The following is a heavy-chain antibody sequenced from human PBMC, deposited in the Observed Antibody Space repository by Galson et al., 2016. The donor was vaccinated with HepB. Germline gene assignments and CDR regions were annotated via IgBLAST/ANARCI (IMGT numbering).Heavy chain of an antibody. CDR1: GFTFSNYA. Sequence: SLRLSCAASGFTFSNYAMSWVRQAPGKGLEWVSGISGSGGSTYYADSVKGRFTISRDNSKNTLFLQMHSLRAEDTAGYYCAKDEGWAAAGRYYFDYWGQGTLVTVSS. CDR3: AKDEGWAAAGRYYFDY. V-gene: IGHV3-23*01. CDR2: ISGSGGST. D-gene: IGHD6-13*01. J-gene: IGHJ4*02.